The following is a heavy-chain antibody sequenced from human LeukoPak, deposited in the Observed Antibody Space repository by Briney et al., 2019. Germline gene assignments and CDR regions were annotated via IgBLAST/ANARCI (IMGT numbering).Heavy chain of an antibody. D-gene: IGHD5-12*01. V-gene: IGHV3-49*05. CDR3: VRYSGDADY. J-gene: IGHJ4*02. Sequence: KSGGSLRLSCTASGFSFGVYAMSWFRQAPGKGLEWVGFIRGKVYGGTTECAASVKGRFTISRDDSKSIAYLQLNSLESEDTAVYYCVRYSGDADYWGQGTLVTVSS. CDR2: IRGKVYGGTT. CDR1: GFSFGVYA.